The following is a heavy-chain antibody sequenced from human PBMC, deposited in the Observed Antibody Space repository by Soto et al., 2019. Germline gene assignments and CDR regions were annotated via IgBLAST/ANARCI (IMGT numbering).Heavy chain of an antibody. Sequence: GESLKISCKGSGYSFTSYWIGWVRQMPGKGLEWMGIIYPGDSDTRYSPSFQGQVTISADKSISTAYLQWGSRKASDTAMYYCARPFPGLECSGGSCYGTPNLDYWGQGTLVTVSS. V-gene: IGHV5-51*01. CDR1: GYSFTSYW. J-gene: IGHJ4*02. D-gene: IGHD2-15*01. CDR3: ARPFPGLECSGGSCYGTPNLDY. CDR2: IYPGDSDT.